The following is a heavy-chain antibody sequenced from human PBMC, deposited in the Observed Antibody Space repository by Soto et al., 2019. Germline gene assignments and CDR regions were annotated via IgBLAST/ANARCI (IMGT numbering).Heavy chain of an antibody. J-gene: IGHJ4*02. CDR2: IFSNDEK. V-gene: IGHV2-26*01. D-gene: IGHD3-22*01. CDR1: GFSLSNARMG. Sequence: QVTLKESGPVLVKPTETLTLTCTVSGFSLSNARMGVSWIRQPPGKALEWLAHIFSNDEKSYSTSLKSRLTISKDTSKSQVVLTMTNMDPVDTATYYCARMLDYCDSSGYLDYWGQGTLVTVSS. CDR3: ARMLDYCDSSGYLDY.